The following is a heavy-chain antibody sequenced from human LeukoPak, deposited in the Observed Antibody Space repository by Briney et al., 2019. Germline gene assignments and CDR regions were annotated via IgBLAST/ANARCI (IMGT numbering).Heavy chain of an antibody. J-gene: IGHJ6*02. CDR2: IWYGGSNK. D-gene: IGHD2-8*01. CDR1: GFTFSSYG. Sequence: GGSLRLSCAASGFTFSSYGMHWVRQAPGKGLEWVAVIWYGGSNKYYADSVKGRFTISRDNSKNTLYLQMNSLRAEDTAVYYCARGERCTNGVCPPDYYYYGMDVWGQGTTVTVSS. V-gene: IGHV3-33*08. CDR3: ARGERCTNGVCPPDYYYYGMDV.